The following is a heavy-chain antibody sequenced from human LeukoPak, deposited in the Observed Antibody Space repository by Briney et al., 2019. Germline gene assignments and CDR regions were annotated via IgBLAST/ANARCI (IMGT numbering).Heavy chain of an antibody. D-gene: IGHD6-6*01. CDR3: ARLGSSSSLYYFDY. J-gene: IGHJ4*02. CDR2: MHYNGDT. V-gene: IGHV4-30-4*01. CDR1: GGSISSDDHY. Sequence: PSQTLSLTCTVSGGSISSDDHYWSWIRQPPGKGLEWIAYMHYNGDTYYNPALKSRVTISVDTSKNQFSLKLRSMTAADTAVYYCARLGSSSSLYYFDYWGQGTLVTVSS.